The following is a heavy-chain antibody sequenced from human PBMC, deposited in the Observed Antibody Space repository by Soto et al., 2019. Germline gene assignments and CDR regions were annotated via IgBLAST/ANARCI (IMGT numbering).Heavy chain of an antibody. CDR2: IIPIFGTA. V-gene: IGHV1-69*06. CDR1: GGTFSSYA. CDR3: ARGTRYSYGLQSYYYYYGMDV. Sequence: SVKVSCKASGGTFSSYAISWVRQAPGQGLEWMGGIIPIFGTANYAQKFQGRVTITADKSTSTAYMELSSLRSDDTAVYYCARGTRYSYGLQSYYYYYGMDVWGQGTTVTVS. J-gene: IGHJ6*02. D-gene: IGHD5-18*01.